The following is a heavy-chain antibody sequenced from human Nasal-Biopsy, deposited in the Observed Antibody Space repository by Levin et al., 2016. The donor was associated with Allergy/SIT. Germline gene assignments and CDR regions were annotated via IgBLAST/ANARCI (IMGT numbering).Heavy chain of an antibody. D-gene: IGHD2-2*01. CDR3: VYQLLEGYYDSYMDV. Sequence: LRLSCTVSGDSITSGDYYWSWIRQSPGKGLEWIGYIYYTGSTYYSPSLKSRLTISLDTSKKQFSLKLSSVTAADTAVYYCVYQLLEGYYDSYMDVWGKGTTVTVSS. CDR1: GDSITSGDYY. J-gene: IGHJ6*03. CDR2: IYYTGST. V-gene: IGHV4-30-4*01.